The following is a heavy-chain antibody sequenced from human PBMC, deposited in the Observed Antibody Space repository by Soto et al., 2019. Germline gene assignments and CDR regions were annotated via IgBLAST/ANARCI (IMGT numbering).Heavy chain of an antibody. CDR3: TTGRTY. CDR1: GFTFDDYG. CDR2: VNWNGGTT. V-gene: IGHV3-15*01. Sequence: WGSLRLSCAASGFTFDDYGMSWARQAPGKGLEWVSGVNWNGGTTDFAAPVKGRFTISRDGSKNTVYLQMNSLKIEDTAVYYCTTGRTYWGQGTLVTVSS. J-gene: IGHJ4*02.